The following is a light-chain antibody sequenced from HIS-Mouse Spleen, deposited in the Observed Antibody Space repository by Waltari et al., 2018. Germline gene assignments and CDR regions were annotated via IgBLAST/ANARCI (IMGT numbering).Light chain of an antibody. CDR1: SSDVGIHNL. CDR3: CSYAGSSTWV. CDR2: EGS. Sequence: HSALTQPAPGSGSPGQPPTIPSTGTSSDVGIHNLVCWYQQHPLKASKLMIYEGSKRPSGVSNRFSGSKSGNTASLTISGLQAEDEADYYCCSYAGSSTWVFGGGTKLTVL. V-gene: IGLV2-23*01. J-gene: IGLJ3*02.